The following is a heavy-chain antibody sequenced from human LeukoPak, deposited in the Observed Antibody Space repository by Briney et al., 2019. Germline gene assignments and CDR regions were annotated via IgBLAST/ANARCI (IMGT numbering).Heavy chain of an antibody. CDR2: ISYDGSNK. J-gene: IGHJ1*01. CDR3: AKEPYCSSTSCIGEYFRR. Sequence: PGGSLRLSCAASGFTFSSYGMHWGRQAPGKGLGWVAVISYDGSNKYYADSAKGRFTISRDNSKNTLYLQMNSLRAEDTAVYYCAKEPYCSSTSCIGEYFRRWGQGTLVTVSS. CDR1: GFTFSSYG. D-gene: IGHD2-2*01. V-gene: IGHV3-30*18.